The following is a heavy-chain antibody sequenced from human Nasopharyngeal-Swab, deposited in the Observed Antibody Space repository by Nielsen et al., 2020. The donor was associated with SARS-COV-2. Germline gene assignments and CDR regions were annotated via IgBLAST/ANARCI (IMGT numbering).Heavy chain of an antibody. J-gene: IGHJ2*01. CDR3: ARGDSYGASWYFDL. CDR1: GGTFSIYA. Sequence: SVKVSCKASGGTFSIYAISWVRQAPGQGLEWMGRIIPILGIANYAQKFQGRVTITADKSTSTAYMELSSLRSEDTAVYYCARGDSYGASWYFDLWGRGTLVTVSS. D-gene: IGHD5-18*01. V-gene: IGHV1-69*04. CDR2: IIPILGIA.